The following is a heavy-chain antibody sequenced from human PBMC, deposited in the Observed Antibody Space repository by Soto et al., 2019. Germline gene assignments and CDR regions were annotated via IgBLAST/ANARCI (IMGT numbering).Heavy chain of an antibody. J-gene: IGHJ4*02. CDR2: INQDGTEE. Sequence: GGSLRLSCAASGFTFTYYWMSWVRQAPGKGLEWVANINQDGTEEDYVDSVRGRFTISRDNAKKSLYLKRNSLRAGATAVYYCACYYSGRPPYFDYWGQGTLVTVSS. CDR1: GFTFTYYW. V-gene: IGHV3-7*01. CDR3: ACYYSGRPPYFDY. D-gene: IGHD3-10*01.